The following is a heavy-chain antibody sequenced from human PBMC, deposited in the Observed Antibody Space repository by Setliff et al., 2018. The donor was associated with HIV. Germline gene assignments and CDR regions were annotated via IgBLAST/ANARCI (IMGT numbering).Heavy chain of an antibody. J-gene: IGHJ6*03. V-gene: IGHV1-2*02. CDR2: INPKSGGT. Sequence: ASVKVSCKASGYTFTDYYMHWVRQAPGQGLEWMGWINPKSGGTNSALKFQGRVTMTRDTSIGTAYMELSRLRSDDTAVYYCARDGGGPGDYYYYYMDVWAKGTTVTV. CDR1: GYTFTDYY. D-gene: IGHD3-16*01. CDR3: ARDGGGPGDYYYYYMDV.